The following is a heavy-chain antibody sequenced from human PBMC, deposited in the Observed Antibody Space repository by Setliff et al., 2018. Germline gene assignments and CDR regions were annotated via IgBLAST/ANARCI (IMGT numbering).Heavy chain of an antibody. CDR1: GYTFTSYG. D-gene: IGHD1-7*01. V-gene: IGHV1-18*01. J-gene: IGHJ4*02. CDR2: ISAYNGNT. Sequence: ASVKFSCKASGYTFTSYGISWVRQAPGQGLEWMGWISAYNGNTNYAQKLQGRVTMTTDTSTSTAYMELRSLRSDDTAVYYCARYITGTTPADYWGQGTLVTVSS. CDR3: ARYITGTTPADY.